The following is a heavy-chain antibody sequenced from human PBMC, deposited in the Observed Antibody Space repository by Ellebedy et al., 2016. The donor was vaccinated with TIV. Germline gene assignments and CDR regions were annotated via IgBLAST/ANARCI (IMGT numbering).Heavy chain of an antibody. CDR1: GVSISSNNW. CDR3: ARILTGYYNQYYDGMGV. Sequence: SETLSLXXAVSGVSISSNNWWSWVRQPPGNGLEWIGDIFHTGRTNYNPSLKSRVTISVEKSKNQFSLLLTSVTAADTAVYYCARILTGYYNQYYDGMGVWGQGTTVTVSS. D-gene: IGHD3-9*01. CDR2: IFHTGRT. J-gene: IGHJ6*02. V-gene: IGHV4-4*02.